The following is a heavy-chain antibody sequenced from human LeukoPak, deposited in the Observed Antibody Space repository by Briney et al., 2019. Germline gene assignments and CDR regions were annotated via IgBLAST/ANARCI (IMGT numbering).Heavy chain of an antibody. CDR3: ARDAYSSSWYSYYYYGMDV. CDR2: INPNSGGT. V-gene: IGHV1-2*02. Sequence: ASVKVSCKTSGYSFTDYYMHWVRQAPGQGLEWMGWINPNSGGTSSAQKFQGRVTMTRDTSITTVYMEVSWLTSEDTAVYYCARDAYSSSWYSYYYYGMDVWGQGTTVTVSS. D-gene: IGHD6-13*01. J-gene: IGHJ6*02. CDR1: GYSFTDYY.